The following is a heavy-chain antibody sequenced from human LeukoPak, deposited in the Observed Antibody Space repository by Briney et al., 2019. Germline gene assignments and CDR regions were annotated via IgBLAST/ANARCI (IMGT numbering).Heavy chain of an antibody. D-gene: IGHD3-22*01. Sequence: PEGSLRLSCAASGFTFSSYAMHWVRQAPGKGLEWVAVILYDGSNKYYADSVKGRFTISRDNSKNTLYLQMNSLRAEDTAVYYCASQPYYYDSNGYELDYWGQGTLVTVSS. CDR1: GFTFSSYA. CDR3: ASQPYYYDSNGYELDY. V-gene: IGHV3-30-3*01. J-gene: IGHJ4*02. CDR2: ILYDGSNK.